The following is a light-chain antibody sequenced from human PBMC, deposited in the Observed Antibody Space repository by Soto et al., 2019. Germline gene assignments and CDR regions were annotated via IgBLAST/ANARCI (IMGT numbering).Light chain of an antibody. CDR3: SAWDDSLSAYV. CDR2: HHY. Sequence: QSVLTQPPSASGTPGQRVTISCSGSSSNIGSDFVYWYQQLPGTAPKLLIYHHYQLPSGVPDRFSGSKYGTSGSLAISDLRSEDEADYYCSAWDDSLSAYVFGAGTKVTVL. V-gene: IGLV1-47*01. CDR1: SSNIGSDF. J-gene: IGLJ1*01.